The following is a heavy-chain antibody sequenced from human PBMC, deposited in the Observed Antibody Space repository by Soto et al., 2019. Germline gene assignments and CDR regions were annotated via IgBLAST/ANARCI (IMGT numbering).Heavy chain of an antibody. CDR2: IYYSGST. J-gene: IGHJ4*02. CDR1: GGSISSGGYY. D-gene: IGHD3-10*01. CDR3: ARDGGYGSGSYRFDY. Sequence: QVQLQESGPGLVKPSETLSLTCTVSGGSISSGGYYWSWIRQHPGKGLEWIGYIYYSGSTSYNPSLQGRVTISIDTSKNQFSLKLSSMSAAETAVYYCARDGGYGSGSYRFDYWGQGTLVTVSS. V-gene: IGHV4-31*03.